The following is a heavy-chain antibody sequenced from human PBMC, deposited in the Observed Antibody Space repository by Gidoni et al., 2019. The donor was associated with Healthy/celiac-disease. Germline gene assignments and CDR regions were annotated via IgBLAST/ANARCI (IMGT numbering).Heavy chain of an antibody. Sequence: EVQLVESGGGLVQPGGSLRLSCAASGFTFSSYWMSWVRQAPGKGLEWVANIKQDGSEKYYVDSVKGRFTISRDNAKNSLYLQMNSLRAEDTAVYYCARERVVVSYYYYGMDVWGQGTTVTVSS. CDR1: GFTFSSYW. V-gene: IGHV3-7*03. CDR3: ARERVVVSYYYYGMDV. CDR2: IKQDGSEK. J-gene: IGHJ6*02. D-gene: IGHD3-22*01.